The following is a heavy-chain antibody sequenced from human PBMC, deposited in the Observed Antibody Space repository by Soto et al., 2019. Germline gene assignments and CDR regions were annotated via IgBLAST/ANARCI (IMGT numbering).Heavy chain of an antibody. CDR2: IRSKAYGGTT. D-gene: IGHD6-19*01. V-gene: IGHV3-49*03. Sequence: GGSLRLSCTASGFTFGDYAMSWLRQAPGKGLEWVGFIRSKAYGGTTEYAASVKGRFTISRDDSKSIAYLQMNSLKTEDTAVYYCTRGFYSSGSVGVDVWGQGTTVTVSS. CDR3: TRGFYSSGSVGVDV. J-gene: IGHJ6*02. CDR1: GFTFGDYA.